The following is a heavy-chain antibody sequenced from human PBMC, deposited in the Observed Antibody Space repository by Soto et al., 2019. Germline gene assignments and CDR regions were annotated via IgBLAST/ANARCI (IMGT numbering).Heavy chain of an antibody. CDR2: ISAHNGNT. V-gene: IGHV1-18*01. J-gene: IGHJ4*02. CDR1: GYTFTTYG. D-gene: IGHD1-1*01. Sequence: QVHLVQSGAEVKKPGASVKVSCKGSGYTFTTYGITWVRQAPGQGLEWMGWISAHNGNTNYAQKLQGRVTVTRDTSTRTAYMELSSLRSDDTAVYYGARGRYGDYWGQGALVTVSS. CDR3: ARGRYGDY.